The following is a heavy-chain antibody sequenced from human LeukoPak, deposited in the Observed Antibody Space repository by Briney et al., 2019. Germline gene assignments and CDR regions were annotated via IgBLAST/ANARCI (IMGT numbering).Heavy chain of an antibody. CDR2: INPSGGST. CDR3: ARRGFGELNWFDP. V-gene: IGHV1-46*01. CDR1: GYTFTSYY. Sequence: ASVKVSCKASGYTFTSYYMHWVRQAPGQGLEWMGIINPSGGSTSYAQKFQGRVTMTTDTSTSTAYMELRSLRSDDTAVYYCARRGFGELNWFDPWGQGTLVTVSS. D-gene: IGHD3-10*01. J-gene: IGHJ5*02.